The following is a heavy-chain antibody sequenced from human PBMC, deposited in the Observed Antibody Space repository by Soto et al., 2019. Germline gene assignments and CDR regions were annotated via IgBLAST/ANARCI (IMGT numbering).Heavy chain of an antibody. D-gene: IGHD6-19*01. J-gene: IGHJ4*02. V-gene: IGHV1-69*06. CDR2: IIPIFGTA. Sequence: SVKVSCKASGYTFTGYFIHWLRHAPGQGLEWMGGIIPIFGTANYAQKFQGRVTITADKSTSTAYMELSSLRSEDTAVYYCAIDSSGWSVYYFDYWGQGTLVTVSS. CDR3: AIDSSGWSVYYFDY. CDR1: GYTFTGYF.